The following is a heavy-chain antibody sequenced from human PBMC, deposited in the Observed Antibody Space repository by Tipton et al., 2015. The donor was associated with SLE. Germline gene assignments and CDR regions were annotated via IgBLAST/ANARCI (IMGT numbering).Heavy chain of an antibody. Sequence: RSLRLSCAASGFTFSSYAMHWVRQAPGKGLEWVAVISYDGSNKYYADSVKGRFTISRDNAKNSLYLQMNSLRAEDTAVYYCARATPKEYSSSSQGGDYWGQGTLVTVSS. V-gene: IGHV3-30-3*01. D-gene: IGHD6-6*01. CDR3: ARATPKEYSSSSQGGDY. J-gene: IGHJ4*02. CDR1: GFTFSSYA. CDR2: ISYDGSNK.